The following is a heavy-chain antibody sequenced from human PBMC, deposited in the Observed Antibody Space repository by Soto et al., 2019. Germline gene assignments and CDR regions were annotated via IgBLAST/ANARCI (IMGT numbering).Heavy chain of an antibody. CDR1: GYTFTSYG. Sequence: QVQLVQSGAEVKKPGASVKVSCKASGYTFTSYGISWVRQAPGQGLEWMGWISAYNGNTNYAQKLQGRVTMTTDTSTSTAYMELRSLRSDDTAVYYCAGDGVYSSSSVPSPADDYWGQGTLVTVSS. V-gene: IGHV1-18*01. CDR3: AGDGVYSSSSVPSPADDY. CDR2: ISAYNGNT. J-gene: IGHJ4*02. D-gene: IGHD6-6*01.